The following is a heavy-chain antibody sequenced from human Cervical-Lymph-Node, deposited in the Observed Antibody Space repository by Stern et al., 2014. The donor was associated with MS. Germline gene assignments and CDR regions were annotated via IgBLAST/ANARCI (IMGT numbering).Heavy chain of an antibody. CDR1: GFSLSTGGAA. V-gene: IGHV2-5*01. Sequence: QVTLRESGPTLVKPTPTLTLTCTFSGFSLSTGGAAWGWIRQPPGKALEWLAPLHWNDNLRYSPFLKRRLTITNATSKNQVVLTLTTMPPVDTATYFCARSPSLWNGLDYYYYGLDVWGQGTTVTVSS. CDR3: ARSPSLWNGLDYYYYGLDV. CDR2: LHWNDNL. D-gene: IGHD1-1*01. J-gene: IGHJ6*02.